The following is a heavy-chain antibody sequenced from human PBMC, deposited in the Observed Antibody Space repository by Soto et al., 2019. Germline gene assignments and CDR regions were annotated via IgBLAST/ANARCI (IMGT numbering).Heavy chain of an antibody. D-gene: IGHD2-2*01. CDR2: ISTTSTYT. Sequence: ELQLVESGGGLVEPGESLRLSCAASGFTFSRYYMNWVRQAPGKGMEWVSSISTTSTYTHYADSLKGRFTISRDNAKKLLYLQMESLRAEDTAVYYCARDDGLSSTNVKAFDIWGQGTKVTVSS. V-gene: IGHV3-21*01. J-gene: IGHJ3*02. CDR3: ARDDGLSSTNVKAFDI. CDR1: GFTFSRYY.